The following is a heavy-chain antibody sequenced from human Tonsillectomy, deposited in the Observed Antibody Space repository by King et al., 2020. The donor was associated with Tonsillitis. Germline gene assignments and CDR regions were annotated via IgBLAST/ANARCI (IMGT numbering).Heavy chain of an antibody. J-gene: IGHJ4*02. D-gene: IGHD3-22*01. V-gene: IGHV2-5*02. CDR3: AHREDFYDSSGYFDY. Sequence: TLKESGPTLVKPTQTLTLTCTFSGFSLSTSGVGVGWIRQPPGKALEWLALIYWDDVKRYSPSLKSRLTITKDTSKNQVVLTVTNMDPVDTATYYCAHREDFYDSSGYFDYWGQGTLVTVSS. CDR1: GFSLSTSGVG. CDR2: IYWDDVK.